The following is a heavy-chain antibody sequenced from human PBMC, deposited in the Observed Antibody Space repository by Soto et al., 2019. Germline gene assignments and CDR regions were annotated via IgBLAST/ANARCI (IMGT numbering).Heavy chain of an antibody. CDR1: GDSISTYY. J-gene: IGHJ4*02. Sequence: SETLSLTCTVSGDSISTYYWSWIRQAPGKGLQWIGYTFYSGGTAYNPSLKSRVTMSLDMSKKQISLNLSSVTTADTATYFCARLQLVHKVIDYLGPGTLVTVSS. D-gene: IGHD1-1*01. CDR2: TFYSGGT. CDR3: ARLQLVHKVIDY. V-gene: IGHV4-59*01.